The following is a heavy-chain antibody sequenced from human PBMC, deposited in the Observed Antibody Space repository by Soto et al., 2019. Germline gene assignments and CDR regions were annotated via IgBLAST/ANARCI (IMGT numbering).Heavy chain of an antibody. J-gene: IGHJ4*02. V-gene: IGHV4-61*01. CDR2: INYSGST. CDR1: GGSVSSGSYY. CDR3: ARGFVAGDSTLPQRYYFAY. D-gene: IGHD2-2*01. Sequence: SETLSLTCTVSGGSVSSGSYYWSWIRPPPGKGLEWIGDINYSGSTNYNPSLKSRVTISVDTSKNQFSLKLSSVTAADTAVYYCARGFVAGDSTLPQRYYFAYWGQGTLVTVSS.